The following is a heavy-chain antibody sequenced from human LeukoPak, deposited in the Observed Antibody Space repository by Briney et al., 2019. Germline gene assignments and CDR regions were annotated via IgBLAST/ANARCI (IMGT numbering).Heavy chain of an antibody. Sequence: WGSLTLSCAASGCTVSSNYMSWVRQAPGKGLEWVSVIYSGGSTYYADSVKGRFTISRDNSKNTLYLQMNSLRAEDTAVYYCARVGGLRYFEWLSTPDGFDYWGQGTLVTVSS. J-gene: IGHJ4*02. CDR2: IYSGGST. CDR1: GCTVSSNY. CDR3: ARVGGLRYFEWLSTPDGFDY. V-gene: IGHV3-66*01. D-gene: IGHD3-9*01.